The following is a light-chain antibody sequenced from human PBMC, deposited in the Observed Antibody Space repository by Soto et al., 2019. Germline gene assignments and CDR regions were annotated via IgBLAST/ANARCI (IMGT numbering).Light chain of an antibody. CDR3: QSYDISLSGSWV. CDR1: SSNIGTNYD. J-gene: IGLJ3*02. Sequence: QSVLTQPTSVSGAPGQRVTISCTGSSSNIGTNYDVHWYQQLPGTAPKLLVYGNNRPSGVPDRFSASKSGTSASLVITGLQAEDEADYYCQSYDISLSGSWVFGGGTKLPS. V-gene: IGLV1-40*01. CDR2: GN.